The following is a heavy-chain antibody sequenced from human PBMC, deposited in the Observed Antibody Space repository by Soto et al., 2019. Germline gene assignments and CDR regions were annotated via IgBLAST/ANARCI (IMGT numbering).Heavy chain of an antibody. Sequence: QITLKESGPTLVKPTPTLTLTCTFSGFSLSTSGVGVGWLRQPPGKALEWLALIYWDDDKRYSPSLKSRLTITKDASKNQVVLTMTNMDPVDTATYYWAHRIAAHPGDYYYYGMDVWGQGTTVTVSS. V-gene: IGHV2-5*02. D-gene: IGHD6-6*01. CDR1: GFSLSTSGVG. CDR3: AHRIAAHPGDYYYYGMDV. J-gene: IGHJ6*02. CDR2: IYWDDDK.